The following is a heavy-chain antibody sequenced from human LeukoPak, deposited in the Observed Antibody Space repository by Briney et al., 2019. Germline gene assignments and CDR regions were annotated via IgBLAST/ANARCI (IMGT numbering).Heavy chain of an antibody. CDR2: ISYDGSNE. D-gene: IGHD4-23*01. Sequence: GGSLRLSCAVSGFSFSVYAMHWVRQAPGKGLEWMALISYDGSNELYADSVKGRFTISRGNSKNTLYLQMNSLRPEDTAVYYCAREMTSVVGKNLDYWGQGTLVTVSS. V-gene: IGHV3-30-3*01. CDR3: AREMTSVVGKNLDY. CDR1: GFSFSVYA. J-gene: IGHJ4*02.